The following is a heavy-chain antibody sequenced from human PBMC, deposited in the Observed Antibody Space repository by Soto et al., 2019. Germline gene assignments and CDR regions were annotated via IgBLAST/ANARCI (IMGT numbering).Heavy chain of an antibody. CDR2: TYYRSKWYN. CDR1: GDSVSSNSAA. CDR3: ARMGSSSFYYYYGMDV. D-gene: IGHD6-6*01. V-gene: IGHV6-1*01. Sequence: SQTLSLTCAISGDSVSSNSAAWNWIRQSPSRGLEWLGRTYYRSKWYNDYAVSVKSRITINPDTSKNQFSLQLNSVTSEDTAVYYCARMGSSSFYYYYGMDVWGQGTTVTVSS. J-gene: IGHJ6*02.